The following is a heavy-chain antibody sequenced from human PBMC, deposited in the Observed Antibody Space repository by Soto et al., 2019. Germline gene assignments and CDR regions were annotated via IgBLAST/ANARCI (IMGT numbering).Heavy chain of an antibody. CDR1: GGSISSSSYY. CDR2: IYYSGST. V-gene: IGHV4-39*01. D-gene: IGHD6-13*01. J-gene: IGHJ4*02. Sequence: SETLSLTCTVSGGSISSSSYYWGWIRQPPGKGLEWIGSIYYSGSTYYNPSLKSRVTISVDTSKNQFSLKLSSVTAADTAVYYCARRWGIAAANHFDYWGQGTLVTVSS. CDR3: ARRWGIAAANHFDY.